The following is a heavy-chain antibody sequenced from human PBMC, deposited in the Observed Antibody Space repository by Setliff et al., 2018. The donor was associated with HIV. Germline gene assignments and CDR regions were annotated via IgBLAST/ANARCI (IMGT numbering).Heavy chain of an antibody. CDR2: MSRSGDTI. V-gene: IGHV3-48*03. J-gene: IGHJ4*02. CDR3: ARDDWTCSDGTCFPITFDY. Sequence: GGSLRLSCAASGFTFSSYEMNGVRQAPGKGLEWASYMSRSGDTIDYADSVKGRFTISRDNAKNSVSLQMNSLRVEDTAVYYCARDDWTCSDGTCFPITFDYWGQGTLVTVSS. CDR1: GFTFSSYE. D-gene: IGHD2-15*01.